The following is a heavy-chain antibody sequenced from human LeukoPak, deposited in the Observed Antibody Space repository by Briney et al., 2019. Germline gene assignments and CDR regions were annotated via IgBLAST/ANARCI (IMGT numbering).Heavy chain of an antibody. J-gene: IGHJ2*01. CDR1: GGSISSGGYS. CDR3: ASLFSATAEWYFDL. CDR2: IYHSGST. V-gene: IGHV4-30-2*01. D-gene: IGHD4-17*01. Sequence: SETLSLTCAVSGGSISSGGYSWSWIRQPPGKGLEWIGYIYHSGSTYYNPSLKSRVTISVDRSKNQFSLKLSSVTAADTAVYYCASLFSATAEWYFDLWGRGTLVTVSS.